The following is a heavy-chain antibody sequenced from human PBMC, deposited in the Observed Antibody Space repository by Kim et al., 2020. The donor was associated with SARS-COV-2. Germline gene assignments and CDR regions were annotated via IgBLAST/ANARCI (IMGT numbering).Heavy chain of an antibody. J-gene: IGHJ4*02. V-gene: IGHV3-7*03. CDR2: IKQDGTEK. CDR3: AKNGRSWPN. Sequence: GGSLRLSCAASGFTFSESWMSWVRQAPGKGLEWVANIKQDGTEKFYVDSVKGRFIISRDNAKNSLFLQMNGLRAEDAALYYCAKNGRSWPNWGRGTLVTVSS. CDR1: GFTFSESW. D-gene: IGHD2-8*01.